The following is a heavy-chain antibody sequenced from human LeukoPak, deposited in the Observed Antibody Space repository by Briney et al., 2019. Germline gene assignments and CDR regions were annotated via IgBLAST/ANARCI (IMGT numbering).Heavy chain of an antibody. D-gene: IGHD5-12*01. Sequence: GGSLRLSCAASGFTFSSYGMSWVRQAPAKGLEWVSTVGSSGANTHYADPVKGRLTISRDNSKNTLYLQMNSLRADDTAVYYCARLTGGYVIAYWGQGTLVTVSS. CDR1: GFTFSSYG. CDR3: ARLTGGYVIAY. J-gene: IGHJ4*02. CDR2: VGSSGANT. V-gene: IGHV3-23*01.